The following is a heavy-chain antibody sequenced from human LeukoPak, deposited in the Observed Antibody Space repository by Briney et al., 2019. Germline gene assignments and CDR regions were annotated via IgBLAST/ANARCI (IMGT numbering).Heavy chain of an antibody. CDR1: GFTFSSYW. J-gene: IGHJ6*02. D-gene: IGHD1-1*01. CDR3: ARDLTTYYYGMDV. V-gene: IGHV3-7*01. Sequence: GSLGLSCVASGFTFSSYWMSWVRQAPGKGLEWVANIKQDGSEKYYVDSVKGRFTISRDNAKNSLYLQMNSLRAEDTAVYYCARDLTTYYYGMDVWGQGTTVTVSS. CDR2: IKQDGSEK.